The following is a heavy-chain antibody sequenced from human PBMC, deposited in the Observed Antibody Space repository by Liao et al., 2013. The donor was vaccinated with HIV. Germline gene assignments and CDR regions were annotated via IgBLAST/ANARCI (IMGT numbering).Heavy chain of an antibody. J-gene: IGHJ4*02. V-gene: IGHV4-30-2*01. CDR1: GGSISSGGYS. Sequence: QLQLQESGSGLVKPSQTLSLTCAVSGGSISSGGYSWSWIRQPPGKGLEWIGYIYHSGSTYYNPSLKSRVTISVDRSKNQFSLKLSSVTAADTAVYYCARGPRFHSGSYYTFDYWGQGTLVTVSS. CDR2: IYHSGST. D-gene: IGHD3-10*01. CDR3: ARGPRFHSGSYYTFDY.